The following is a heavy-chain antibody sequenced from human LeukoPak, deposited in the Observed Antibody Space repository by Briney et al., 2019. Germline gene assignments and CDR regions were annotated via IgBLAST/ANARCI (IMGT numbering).Heavy chain of an antibody. J-gene: IGHJ4*02. V-gene: IGHV3-7*01. CDR1: GFTFSNYA. CDR2: IRQDGGTM. CDR3: VRDRGFGADDY. Sequence: GGSLRLSCAASGFTFSNYAMNWVRQAPGKGLEWVANIRQDGGTMSYVDSVKGRFTISRDNAKNSLYLQMSSLRAEDTAVYYCVRDRGFGADDYWGQGTLVTVSS. D-gene: IGHD3-10*01.